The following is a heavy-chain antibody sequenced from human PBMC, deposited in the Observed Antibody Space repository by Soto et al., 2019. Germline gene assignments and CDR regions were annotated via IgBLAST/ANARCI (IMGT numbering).Heavy chain of an antibody. D-gene: IGHD4-17*01. CDR3: AKRTVGWYFDL. Sequence: GGSLRLSCAASGFTFSTYALTWVRQAPGKGLEWVSAISPNGRNTYYIDSVKGRFTISRDNSKNTLYLQMNSLRAEDTAVYYCAKRTVGWYFDLWGRGTLVTVSS. CDR2: ISPNGRNT. CDR1: GFTFSTYA. V-gene: IGHV3-23*01. J-gene: IGHJ2*01.